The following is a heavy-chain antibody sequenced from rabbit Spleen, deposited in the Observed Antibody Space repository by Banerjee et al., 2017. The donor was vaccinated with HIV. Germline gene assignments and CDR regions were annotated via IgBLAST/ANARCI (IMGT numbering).Heavy chain of an antibody. J-gene: IGHJ4*01. D-gene: IGHD1-1*01. CDR3: ASSSGGNDHFNL. V-gene: IGHV1S45*01. CDR1: GLDFSINYW. CDR2: MVAGGSGKS. Sequence: QEQLEESGGDLVKPGASLTLTCKASGLDFSINYWICWVRQAPGKGLEWIACMVAGGSGKSYYATWAKGRFTISKTSSTTVTLQMTSLTAADTATYFCASSSGGNDHFNLWGQGTLVTVS.